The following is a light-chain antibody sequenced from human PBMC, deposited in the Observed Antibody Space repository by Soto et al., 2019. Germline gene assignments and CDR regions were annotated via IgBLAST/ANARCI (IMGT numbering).Light chain of an antibody. V-gene: IGKV3-20*01. J-gene: IGKJ5*01. Sequence: EIVLTQSPGTLSLSPGERATLSCRASQSVSSSYLAWYQQRPGQAPRLLIYGASTRATGIPDRFTGSGSGTDFTLTISRLEPEDFAVYYCQQYGSSPVTFGQGTRLEIK. CDR2: GAS. CDR1: QSVSSSY. CDR3: QQYGSSPVT.